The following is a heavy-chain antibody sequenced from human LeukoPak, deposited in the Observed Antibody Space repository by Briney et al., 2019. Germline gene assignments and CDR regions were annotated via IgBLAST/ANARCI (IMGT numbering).Heavy chain of an antibody. CDR2: INSDGSST. J-gene: IGHJ6*03. V-gene: IGHV3-74*01. CDR1: GFTFSSYW. D-gene: IGHD1-26*01. Sequence: GGSLRLSCAASGFTFSSYWMHWVRQAPGKGLVWVSRINSDGSSTSYADSVKGRFTISRDNAKNTLYLQMNSLRAEDTAVYYCARDRSLYSGSYYYNYYMDVWGKGTTVTISS. CDR3: ARDRSLYSGSYYYNYYMDV.